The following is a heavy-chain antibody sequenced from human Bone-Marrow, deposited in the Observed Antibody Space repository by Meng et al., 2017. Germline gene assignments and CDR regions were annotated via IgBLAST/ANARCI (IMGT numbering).Heavy chain of an antibody. CDR1: GYSFTAYY. J-gene: IGHJ4*02. CDR2: INPNSGDT. CDR3: VRDENISLGKLFGDY. Sequence: QAQMGQLGAEVKKPGSPGKVSCKASGYSFTAYYIHWVRQAPGQGLEWLGHINPNSGDTLYAQKFQGRVSMTGDTSISTAYVELSSLRSDDTAVYYCVRDENISLGKLFGDYWGQGTMVTVSS. V-gene: IGHV1-2*06. D-gene: IGHD2-21*01.